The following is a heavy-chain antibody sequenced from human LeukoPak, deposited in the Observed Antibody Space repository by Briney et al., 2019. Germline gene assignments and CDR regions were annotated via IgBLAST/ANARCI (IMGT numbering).Heavy chain of an antibody. CDR1: GFTFSSYG. V-gene: IGHV3-30*18. J-gene: IGHJ6*03. CDR3: AKGATVTTSRYYYYYMDV. CDR2: ISYDGSNK. Sequence: PGGSLRLSCAASGFTFSSYGMHWVRQAPGKGLEWVAVISYDGSNKYYADSVKGRFTISRDNSKNTLYLQMNSLRAEDTAVYYCAKGATVTTSRYYYYYMDVWGKGTTVTVSS. D-gene: IGHD4-17*01.